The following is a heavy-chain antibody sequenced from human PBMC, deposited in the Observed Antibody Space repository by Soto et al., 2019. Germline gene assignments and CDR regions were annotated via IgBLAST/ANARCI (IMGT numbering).Heavy chain of an antibody. D-gene: IGHD5-18*01. CDR1: GFTFTSSA. J-gene: IGHJ3*02. V-gene: IGHV1-58*01. Sequence: SVKVSCKASGFTFTSSAVQWVRQARGQRLEWIGWIVVGSGNTNYAQKFQERVTITRDMSTSTAYMELSSLRSEDTAVYYCAAEGGYSYGYAFDIWGQGTMVTVSS. CDR2: IVVGSGNT. CDR3: AAEGGYSYGYAFDI.